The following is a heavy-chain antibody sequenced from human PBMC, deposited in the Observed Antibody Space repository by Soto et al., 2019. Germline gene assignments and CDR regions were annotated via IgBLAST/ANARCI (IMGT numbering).Heavy chain of an antibody. D-gene: IGHD3-3*01. CDR3: ARGRSYYDFWSGSTLNWAPYYYYGMDV. CDR1: GFTFSSYA. Sequence: GGSLRLSCAASGFTFSSYAMHWVRQAPGKGLEWVAVISYDGSNKYYADSVKGRFTISRDNSKNTLYLQMNCLRAEDTAVYYCARGRSYYDFWSGSTLNWAPYYYYGMDVWGQGTTVTVSS. V-gene: IGHV3-30-3*01. CDR2: ISYDGSNK. J-gene: IGHJ6*02.